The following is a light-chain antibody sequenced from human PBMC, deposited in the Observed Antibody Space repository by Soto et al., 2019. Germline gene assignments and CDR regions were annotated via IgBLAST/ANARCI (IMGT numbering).Light chain of an antibody. V-gene: IGKV1-8*01. Sequence: AIRMTQSPSSFSASTGDRVTITCRASQGISSYLAWYQQKPGKAPKLLIYAASTLQSGVPSRFSGSGSGTDFTLTISCLQSEDFATYYCQHSHSTPLAFGGGTKVDIK. J-gene: IGKJ4*01. CDR1: QGISSY. CDR3: QHSHSTPLA. CDR2: AAS.